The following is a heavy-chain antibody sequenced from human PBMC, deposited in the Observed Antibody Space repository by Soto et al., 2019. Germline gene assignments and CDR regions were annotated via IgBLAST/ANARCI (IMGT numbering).Heavy chain of an antibody. J-gene: IGHJ3*02. CDR3: ARWGYPAVRAVDI. CDR1: GASVSNYY. CDR2: IHYTGEN. V-gene: IGHV4-59*02. Sequence: QVQLQESGPGLKAPSETLSLTCTVSGASVSNYYWNWVRQPPGKGLEWIGYIHYTGENKHNPSLKSRVTMSVDKSTNEFSLKMTSVTAADTAVYYCARWGYPAVRAVDIWGQGAMVTVSS. D-gene: IGHD3-16*02.